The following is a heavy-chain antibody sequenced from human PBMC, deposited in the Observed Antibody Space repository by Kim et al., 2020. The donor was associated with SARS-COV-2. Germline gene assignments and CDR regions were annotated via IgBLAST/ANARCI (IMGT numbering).Heavy chain of an antibody. J-gene: IGHJ6*02. CDR1: GFTFSSYA. CDR3: AKVRARLLGYYYYGMDV. D-gene: IGHD2-8*02. CDR2: ISGSGGST. V-gene: IGHV3-23*01. Sequence: LSLTCAASGFTFSSYAMSWVRQAPGKGLEWVSAISGSGGSTYYADSVKGRFTISRDNSKNTLYLQMNSLRAEDTAVYYCAKVRARLLGYYYYGMDVWGQGTTFTVSS.